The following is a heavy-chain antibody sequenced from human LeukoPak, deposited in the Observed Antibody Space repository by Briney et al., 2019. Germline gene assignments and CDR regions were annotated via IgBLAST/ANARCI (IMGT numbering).Heavy chain of an antibody. V-gene: IGHV4-34*01. CDR2: VNHSGST. D-gene: IGHD5-24*01. CDR3: AVNPHTDGPLNY. Sequence: SETLSLTCVVYGGSFSGYYWSWVRQPPGKGLEWIGEVNHSGSTNYNPSLKSRVTISVDTSKNQFSLKLSSVTAADTAVYFCAVNPHTDGPLNYWGQGTLVTVSS. J-gene: IGHJ4*02. CDR1: GGSFSGYY.